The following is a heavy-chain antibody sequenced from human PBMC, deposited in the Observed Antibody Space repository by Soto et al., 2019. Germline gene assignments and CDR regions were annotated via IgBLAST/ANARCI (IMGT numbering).Heavy chain of an antibody. CDR2: VIPIFSVM. D-gene: IGHD3-3*01. Sequence: QVQLVQSGPEVKKPGSSVKVSCKASGGTFSNSPIAWVRLAPGQGLEWMGGVIPIFSVMKYAEKFQGRVTFTADDSTSTVYMELSSLTSEDTGVYYCARGRTIFGVVNFDYWGQGTPVTVSS. CDR1: GGTFSNSP. CDR3: ARGRTIFGVVNFDY. V-gene: IGHV1-69*01. J-gene: IGHJ4*02.